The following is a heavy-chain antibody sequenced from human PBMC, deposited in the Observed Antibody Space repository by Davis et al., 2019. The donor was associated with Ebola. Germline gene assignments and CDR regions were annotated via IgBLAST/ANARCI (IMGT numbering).Heavy chain of an antibody. CDR2: ISYDRCNK. CDR1: GFTFSRYG. CDR3: SGLGGRSGWYLP. V-gene: IGHV3-30*03. J-gene: IGHJ5*02. Sequence: GESLKISCASSGFTFSRYGMHWVRQAPGKGLEWVAVISYDRCNKYYADSVKGRFTISSDNSKNTLYLQTNRLSAEDTAGYYCSGLGGRSGWYLPWGQGTLVTVSS. D-gene: IGHD6-19*01.